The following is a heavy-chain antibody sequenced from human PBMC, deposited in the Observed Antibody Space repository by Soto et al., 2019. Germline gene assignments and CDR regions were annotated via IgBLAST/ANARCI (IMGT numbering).Heavy chain of an antibody. CDR1: GFTFSSSA. J-gene: IGHJ5*02. D-gene: IGHD1-26*01. Sequence: GGSLRLSCAASGFTFSSSAMSWVRQAPGKGLEWVSAISGSGGSTYYADSVKGRFTISRDNSKNTLYLQMNSLRAEDAAVYYCAKKGRWAGTYHWFAPWGQGTLVTVSS. CDR3: AKKGRWAGTYHWFAP. CDR2: ISGSGGST. V-gene: IGHV3-23*01.